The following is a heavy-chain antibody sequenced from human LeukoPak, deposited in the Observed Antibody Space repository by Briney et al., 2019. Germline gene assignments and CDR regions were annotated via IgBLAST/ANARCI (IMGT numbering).Heavy chain of an antibody. CDR3: ARQLPPVVDGRYGMDV. D-gene: IGHD2-2*01. CDR2: IDPSDSYT. J-gene: IGHJ6*04. Sequence: GESLKISCKGSGYNFTSYWISWVRQMPGKGLEWMGRIDPSDSYTNYSPSFQGHVTISADKSISTAYLQWSSLKASDTAMYYCARQLPPVVDGRYGMDVWGKGTTVTVSS. V-gene: IGHV5-10-1*01. CDR1: GYNFTSYW.